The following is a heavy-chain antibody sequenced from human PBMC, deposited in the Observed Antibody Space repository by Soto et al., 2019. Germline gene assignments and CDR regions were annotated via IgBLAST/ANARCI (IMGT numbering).Heavy chain of an antibody. D-gene: IGHD6-13*01. CDR1: GGTFSSYT. CDR2: IIPIFGTA. J-gene: IGHJ3*02. V-gene: IGHV1-69*13. Sequence: SVKVSCKASGGTFSSYTISWVRQAPGQGLEWMGGIIPIFGTANYAQKFQGRVTITADESTSTAYMELSSLRSEDTAVYYCARGIAAAGTFDIWGQGTMVTVSS. CDR3: ARGIAAAGTFDI.